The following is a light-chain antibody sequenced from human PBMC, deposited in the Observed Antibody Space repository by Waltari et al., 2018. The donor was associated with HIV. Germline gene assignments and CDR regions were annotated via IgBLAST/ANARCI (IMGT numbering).Light chain of an antibody. J-gene: IGKJ4*01. CDR1: QDIGNS. Sequence: DIQMTPLPSSLSASVGDRVPLSCRATQDIGNSVSWYQQRPGEVPKLLVYGGFIRQRGVASRITGSGSGTDFSLTISSLQPEDFATYFCHQYFSDPFSFGGGTKVEI. CDR2: GGF. V-gene: IGKV1-NL1*01. CDR3: HQYFSDPFS.